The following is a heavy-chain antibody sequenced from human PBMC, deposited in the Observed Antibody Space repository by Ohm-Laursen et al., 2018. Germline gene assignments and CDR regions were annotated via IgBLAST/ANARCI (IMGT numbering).Heavy chain of an antibody. J-gene: IGHJ6*02. CDR2: ISYDGSNK. Sequence: SLRLSCAASGFTFSSYGMHWVRQAPGKGLEWVAVISYDGSNKYYADSMKGRFTISRDNSKNTLYLQMNSLRAEDTAVYYCAKVPLYYYDSSGYRSSAYDYYGMDVWGQGTTVTVSS. V-gene: IGHV3-30*18. D-gene: IGHD3-22*01. CDR3: AKVPLYYYDSSGYRSSAYDYYGMDV. CDR1: GFTFSSYG.